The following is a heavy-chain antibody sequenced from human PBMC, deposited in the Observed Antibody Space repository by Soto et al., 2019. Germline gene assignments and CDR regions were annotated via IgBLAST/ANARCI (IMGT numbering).Heavy chain of an antibody. CDR1: GFTFGDYA. J-gene: IGHJ3*02. CDR3: TRDQYYDSSGYYYGPCAFDI. CDR2: IRSKAYGGTT. Sequence: GGSLRLSCTASGFTFGDYAMSWFRQAPGKGLEWVGFIRSKAYGGTTEYAASVKGRFTISRDDSKSIAYLQMNSLKTEDTAVYYCTRDQYYDSSGYYYGPCAFDIWGQGTMVTVSS. D-gene: IGHD3-22*01. V-gene: IGHV3-49*03.